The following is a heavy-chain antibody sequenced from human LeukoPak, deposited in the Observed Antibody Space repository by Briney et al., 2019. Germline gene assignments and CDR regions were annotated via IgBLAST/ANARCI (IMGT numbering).Heavy chain of an antibody. V-gene: IGHV1-2*02. D-gene: IGHD5-18*01. CDR1: GYTFTGYY. CDR2: INPNSGGT. J-gene: IGHJ4*02. CDR3: ARVGGYSYGYYYFDY. Sequence: GASVKVSCKASGYTFTGYYMHWMRQAPGQGLEWMGWINPNSGGTNYAQKFQGRVTMTRDTSTSTAYMELRSLRSDDTAVYYCARVGGYSYGYYYFDYWGQGTLVTVSS.